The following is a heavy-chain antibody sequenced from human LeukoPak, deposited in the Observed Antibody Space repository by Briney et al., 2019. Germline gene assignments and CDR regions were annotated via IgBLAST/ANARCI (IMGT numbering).Heavy chain of an antibody. Sequence: PSETLSLTCAVYGGSFSGYYWSWIRQPPGKGLEWIGEINHSGSTNYNPSLKSRVTISVDTSKNQFSLKLSSVTAADTAVYYCARGGEYHYDSSGLTDEYFQHWGQGTLVTVSS. CDR1: GGSFSGYY. D-gene: IGHD3-22*01. V-gene: IGHV4-34*01. CDR2: INHSGST. CDR3: ARGGEYHYDSSGLTDEYFQH. J-gene: IGHJ1*01.